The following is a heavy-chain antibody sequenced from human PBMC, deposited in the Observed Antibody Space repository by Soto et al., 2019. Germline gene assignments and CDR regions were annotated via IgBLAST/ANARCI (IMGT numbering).Heavy chain of an antibody. J-gene: IGHJ6*04. CDR2: IYWDDDK. V-gene: IGHV2-5*02. D-gene: IGHD2-21*02. CDR1: AFSLSTGGVG. Sequence: QITLKESGPTLVKPTQTLTLTCTFSAFSLSTGGVGVGWIRQPPGKALEWLALIYWDDDKRYSPSLRSRLTITTDTSQKQVVLTMTNMDPLDTATYYCIQSCCGGDCLQSYASYYYYGLDVWGEETTVTVSS. CDR3: IQSCCGGDCLQSYASYYYYGLDV.